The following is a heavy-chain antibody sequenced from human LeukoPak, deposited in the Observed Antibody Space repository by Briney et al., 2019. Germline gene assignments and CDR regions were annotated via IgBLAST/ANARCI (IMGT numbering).Heavy chain of an antibody. CDR3: ARYSSSSGWFDP. V-gene: IGHV4-39*02. D-gene: IGHD6-6*01. J-gene: IGHJ5*02. CDR2: IHYSGST. CDR1: GGSISSSGYD. Sequence: SETLSLTCTVPGGSISSSGYDWGWIRQPPGKGLEWIGAIHYSGSTTYNPSLKSRVTISVDTSENHFSLKLSSVTAADSAVYYCARYSSSSGWFDPWGQGTLVTVSS.